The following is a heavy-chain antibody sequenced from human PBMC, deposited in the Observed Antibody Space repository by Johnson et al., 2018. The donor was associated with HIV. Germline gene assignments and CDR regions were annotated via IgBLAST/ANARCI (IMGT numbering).Heavy chain of an antibody. V-gene: IGHV3-53*01. CDR3: ARVTHIQLWANDAFDI. J-gene: IGHJ3*02. Sequence: EVQLVESGGGLIQPGGSLRLSCAASGFTVSSNYMSWVRQAPGKGLEWVSVIYSGGSTYYADSVKGRLTISRDNSKNTRYLQMNSLRAEDTAVYYCARVTHIQLWANDAFDIWGQGTMVTVSS. D-gene: IGHD5-18*01. CDR1: GFTVSSNY. CDR2: IYSGGST.